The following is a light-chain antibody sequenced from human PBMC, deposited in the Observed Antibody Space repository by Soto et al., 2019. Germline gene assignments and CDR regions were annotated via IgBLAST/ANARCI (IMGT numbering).Light chain of an antibody. CDR3: QQRSNWPPLFT. V-gene: IGKV3-11*01. Sequence: EIVLTQSPATLSLSPGERATLSCRASQSLSSYLAWYQQKPGQAPRLLIYDASNRATGIPARFSGSGAGTVFTLTISSLEPEDFAVYYCQQRSNWPPLFTFGPGTKVDIK. CDR2: DAS. CDR1: QSLSSY. J-gene: IGKJ3*01.